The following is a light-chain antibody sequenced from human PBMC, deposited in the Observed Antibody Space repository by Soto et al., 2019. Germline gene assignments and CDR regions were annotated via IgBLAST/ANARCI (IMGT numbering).Light chain of an antibody. V-gene: IGKV3-20*01. CDR1: QSVSSNY. J-gene: IGKJ1*01. CDR3: QQYDSSPRM. Sequence: EIVLTRSPGTLSLSPGERATLSCRASQSVSSNYLARYQQKRGQAPRLLIYGASSRATGIPTRVSGSGSGTAFTLTISRLEPAGFAGDYCQQYDSSPRMFSQGTRVGI. CDR2: GAS.